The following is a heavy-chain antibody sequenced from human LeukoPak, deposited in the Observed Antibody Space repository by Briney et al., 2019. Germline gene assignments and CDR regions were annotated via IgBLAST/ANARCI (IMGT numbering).Heavy chain of an antibody. Sequence: EASVKLSCKASGYTFTGYYMHWVRQPPGQGLEWMGWINPNSGGTNYAQQFQDRLTMTRDTSISTAYMELSRLRSDDTAVYYCYNGPEGYCSGGSCYSWGQGPLATVSS. CDR3: YNGPEGYCSGGSCYS. V-gene: IGHV1-2*02. D-gene: IGHD2-15*01. CDR1: GYTFTGYY. CDR2: INPNSGGT. J-gene: IGHJ4*02.